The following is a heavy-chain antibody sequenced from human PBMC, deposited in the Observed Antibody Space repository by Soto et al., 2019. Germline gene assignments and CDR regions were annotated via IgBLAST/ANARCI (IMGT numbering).Heavy chain of an antibody. J-gene: IGHJ5*02. CDR2: IYYTGST. Sequence: PSETLSLTCTVDSISTYYWNWIRQSPGKGLEWIGYIYYTGSTYYNPSLKSRVTISVDTSKNQFSLKLSSVTAADTAVYYCARDQSDYGDYKGGWWLDPWGQGTLVTVSS. V-gene: IGHV4-59*12. CDR1: SISTYY. CDR3: ARDQSDYGDYKGGWWLDP. D-gene: IGHD4-17*01.